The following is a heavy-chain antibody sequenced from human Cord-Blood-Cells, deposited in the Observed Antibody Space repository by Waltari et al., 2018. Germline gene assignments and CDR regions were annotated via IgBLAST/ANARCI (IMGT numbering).Heavy chain of an antibody. D-gene: IGHD3-9*01. V-gene: IGHV1-2*04. Sequence: AEVKKPGASVKVSCKASGYTFTGYYMHWVRQAPGQGLEWMGWINPNSGGTNYAQKFQGWVTMTRDTSISTAYMELSRLRSDDTAVYYCARSYDILTGYFDYWGQGTLVTVSS. CDR2: INPNSGGT. CDR3: ARSYDILTGYFDY. J-gene: IGHJ4*02. CDR1: GYTFTGYY.